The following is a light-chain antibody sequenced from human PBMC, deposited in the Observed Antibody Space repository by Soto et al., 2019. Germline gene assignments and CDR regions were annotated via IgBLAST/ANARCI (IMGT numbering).Light chain of an antibody. CDR1: SSDVGAYNY. V-gene: IGLV2-14*01. J-gene: IGLJ2*01. Sequence: QSALTQPASVSGSPGQSITISCTGTSSDVGAYNYVSWYQQHPGKAPKVMIYDVSNRPSGISNRFSGSKSGNTASLTISGLQAEDEADYYCSSYTSSSTLVVFGGGTNDRP. CDR2: DVS. CDR3: SSYTSSSTLVV.